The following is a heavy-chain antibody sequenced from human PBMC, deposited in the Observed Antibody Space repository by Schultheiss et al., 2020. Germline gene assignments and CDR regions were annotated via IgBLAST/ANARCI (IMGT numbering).Heavy chain of an antibody. J-gene: IGHJ4*02. CDR1: GFTFDDYT. D-gene: IGHD5-12*01. CDR3: AKDISSGLRFFFDY. CDR2: ISWDGGST. V-gene: IGHV3-43*01. Sequence: GESLKISCAASGFTFDDYTMHWVRQAPGKGLEWVSLISWDGGSTYYADSVKGRFTISRDNSKNSLYLQMNSLRTEDTALYYCAKDISSGLRFFFDYWGQGTLVTVSS.